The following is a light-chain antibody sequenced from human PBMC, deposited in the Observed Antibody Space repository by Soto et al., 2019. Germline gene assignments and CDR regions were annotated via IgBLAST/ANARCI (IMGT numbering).Light chain of an antibody. J-gene: IGKJ5*01. V-gene: IGKV1-39*01. Sequence: DIQMTQSPSSLSASVGDRVTITCRASQSISSSFLNWYQQKPGKAPKLLIYAAYTLQTGVQSRFSGGGSGTDFTLTLSSLQPEDFATYYCKQVNSFPSTFGQGTRLEIK. CDR3: KQVNSFPST. CDR1: QSISSSF. CDR2: AAY.